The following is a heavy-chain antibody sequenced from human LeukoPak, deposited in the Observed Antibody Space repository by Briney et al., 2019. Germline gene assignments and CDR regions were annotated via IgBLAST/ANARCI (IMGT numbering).Heavy chain of an antibody. D-gene: IGHD1-26*01. CDR2: ISSSSSYI. V-gene: IGHV3-21*01. Sequence: GGSLRLSCAASGFTFAMHWVRQAPGKGLEWVSSISSSSSYIYYADSVKGRLTISRDNAKNSLYLQMNSLRAEDTAVYYCARGSRAPDYWGQGTLVTVS. J-gene: IGHJ4*02. CDR3: ARGSRAPDY. CDR1: GFTFA.